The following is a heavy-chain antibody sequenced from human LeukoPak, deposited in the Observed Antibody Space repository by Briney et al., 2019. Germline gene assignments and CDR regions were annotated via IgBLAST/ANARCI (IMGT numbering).Heavy chain of an antibody. D-gene: IGHD3-22*01. J-gene: IGHJ3*02. Sequence: PGWSLPLSRAVSGFIFSSHWMFWVRQVPGKGLDGVGRIKRKRDGGPMVYAAPGKGRFSISRDESKKTLYLQMNTLKTEATAAYYCTTDSISMKVVALDAFDNSGEGKMVSVSS. CDR2: IKRKRDGGPM. CDR3: TTDSISMKVVALDAFDN. V-gene: IGHV3-15*01. CDR1: GFIFSSHW.